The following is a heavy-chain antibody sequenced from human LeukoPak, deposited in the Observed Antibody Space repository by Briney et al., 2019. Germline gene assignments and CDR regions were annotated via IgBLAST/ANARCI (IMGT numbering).Heavy chain of an antibody. V-gene: IGHV1-69*13. D-gene: IGHD3-22*01. CDR1: GGTFSSYA. CDR2: IIPIFGTA. J-gene: IGHJ6*03. Sequence: ASAKVSCKASGGTFSSYAISWVRQAPGQGLEWMGGIIPIFGTANYAQKFQGRVTITADESTSTAYMELSSLRSEDTAVYYCARGPKYYYDSSGYFPNYYYYYMDVWGKGTTVTISS. CDR3: ARGPKYYYDSSGYFPNYYYYYMDV.